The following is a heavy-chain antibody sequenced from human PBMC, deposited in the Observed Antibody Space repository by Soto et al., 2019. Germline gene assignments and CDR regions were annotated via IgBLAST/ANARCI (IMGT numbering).Heavy chain of an antibody. CDR1: CGSISSSNW. CDR3: ARVVGGYYYGMDV. Sequence: QVQLQESGPGPVKPSGTLSLTCAVSCGSISSSNWWSWVRQPPGKGLEWIGEIYHSGSTNYNPSLKRRVTISVDKAKNQFSLKLSSVTAADTAVYYCARVVGGYYYGMDVWGQGTTVTVSS. J-gene: IGHJ6*02. V-gene: IGHV4-4*02. D-gene: IGHD2-2*01. CDR2: IYHSGST.